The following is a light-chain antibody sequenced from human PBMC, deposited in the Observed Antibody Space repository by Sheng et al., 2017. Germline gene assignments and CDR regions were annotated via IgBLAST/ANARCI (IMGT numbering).Light chain of an antibody. CDR1: QSISSW. V-gene: IGKV1-5*03. CDR2: KAS. J-gene: IGKJ1*01. CDR3: QQYNSGWT. Sequence: DIQMTQSPSTLSASVGDRVTITCRASQSISSWLAWYQQKPGKAPKLLIYKASTLESGVPSRFSGSGSGTEFTLTISLQPDDFATYYCQQYNSGWTFGQGTKVEIK.